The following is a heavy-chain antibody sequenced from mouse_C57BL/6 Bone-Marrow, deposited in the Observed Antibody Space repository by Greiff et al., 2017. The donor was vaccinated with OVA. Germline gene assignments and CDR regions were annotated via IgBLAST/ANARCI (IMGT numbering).Heavy chain of an antibody. J-gene: IGHJ4*01. D-gene: IGHD2-3*01. Sequence: EVQLVESGGGLVQPGESLKLSCESNEYEFPSHDMSWVRKTPETRLELVAAINSDGGSTSYPDTMERRFIISRDNTKKTLYLQMSSLRSEDTALYYCARVADGYYAMDYWGQGTSVTVSS. CDR3: ARVADGYYAMDY. CDR2: INSDGGST. V-gene: IGHV5-2*01. CDR1: EYEFPSHD.